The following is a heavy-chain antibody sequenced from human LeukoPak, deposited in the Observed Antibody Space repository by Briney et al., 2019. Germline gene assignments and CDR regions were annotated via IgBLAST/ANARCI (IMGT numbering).Heavy chain of an antibody. V-gene: IGHV1-24*01. CDR2: FDPEDGET. CDR3: ATPLSRYCSGGSCYPT. J-gene: IGHJ5*02. D-gene: IGHD2-15*01. Sequence: ASVKVSCKVSGYTLTELSMHWVRQAPGKGLEWMGGFDPEDGETIYAQKFQGRVTMTEDTSTDTAYMELSSLRSEDTAEYYCATPLSRYCSGGSCYPTWGQGTLVTVSS. CDR1: GYTLTELS.